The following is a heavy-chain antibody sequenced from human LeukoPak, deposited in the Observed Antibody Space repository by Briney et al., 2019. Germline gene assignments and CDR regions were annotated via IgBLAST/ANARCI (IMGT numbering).Heavy chain of an antibody. D-gene: IGHD2-2*01. CDR2: ISGSGSSV. Sequence: QPGGSLRLSCAASGFTFRSCEMNWVRQAPGKGLEWVSYISGSGSSVYYADSVKGRFTISRDNAKNSLYLEMNSLRAEDTAVYYCARDSNGGYCSSTSCFFPWYFDLWGRGTLVTVSS. CDR1: GFTFRSCE. CDR3: ARDSNGGYCSSTSCFFPWYFDL. J-gene: IGHJ2*01. V-gene: IGHV3-48*03.